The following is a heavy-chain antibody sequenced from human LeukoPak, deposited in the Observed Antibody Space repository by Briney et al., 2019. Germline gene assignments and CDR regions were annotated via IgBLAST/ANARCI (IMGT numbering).Heavy chain of an antibody. CDR2: IYSGGTT. CDR1: GFTFSSYA. V-gene: IGHV3-53*01. J-gene: IGHJ4*02. Sequence: PGGSLRLSCAASGFTFSSYAMHWVRQAPGKGLEWVSVIYSGGTTNYADSVKGRFTISRDNFKNTLFLQMNSLRAEDTAVYYCARGGYSSSWYHFDYWGQGTLVTVSS. D-gene: IGHD6-13*01. CDR3: ARGGYSSSWYHFDY.